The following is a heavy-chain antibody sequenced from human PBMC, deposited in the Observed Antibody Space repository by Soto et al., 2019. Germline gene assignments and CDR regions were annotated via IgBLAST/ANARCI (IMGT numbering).Heavy chain of an antibody. J-gene: IGHJ4*02. CDR3: ARGPTGWYGYDY. CDR2: IYSDGSRT. D-gene: IGHD6-19*01. CDR1: GFTFSSSW. Sequence: EVQLVESGGGLVQPGGSLRLSCAASGFTFSSSWMHWVRQAPGKGLVWVSRIYSDGSRTNYADSVQGRFTISRDNDKNTLYLQINSLRAEATALYYCARGPTGWYGYDYWGQGNLVTVSS. V-gene: IGHV3-74*01.